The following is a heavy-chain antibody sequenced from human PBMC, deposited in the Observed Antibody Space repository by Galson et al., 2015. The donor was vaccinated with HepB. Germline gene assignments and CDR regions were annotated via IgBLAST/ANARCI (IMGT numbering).Heavy chain of an antibody. V-gene: IGHV3-33*08. J-gene: IGHJ6*03. CDR3: ARASDLYYYHYYMDV. CDR2: IWYDGSNK. Sequence: SLRLSCAASGFTFSSYGMHWVRQAPGKGLEWMTLIWYDGSNKYYADSVKGRFTISRDNSENTLYLQTNSLRAGDTAVYYCARASDLYYYHYYMDVWGKGTTVTVSS. CDR1: GFTFSSYG.